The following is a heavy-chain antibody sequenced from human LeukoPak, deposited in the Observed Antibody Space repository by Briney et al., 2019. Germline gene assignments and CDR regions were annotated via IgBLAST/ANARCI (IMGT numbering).Heavy chain of an antibody. CDR2: INHRGST. V-gene: IGHV4-34*01. CDR1: GGSFSGGSFSGYY. Sequence: PSETLSLTCDVYGGSFSGGSFSGYYWSWIRQPPGKGLEWIGEINHRGSTNYNPSLKSRVTMSVDTSKNQFSLKLSSVTAADTAVYYCARESLWFGESMAFDIWGQGTMVTVSS. J-gene: IGHJ3*02. D-gene: IGHD3-10*01. CDR3: ARESLWFGESMAFDI.